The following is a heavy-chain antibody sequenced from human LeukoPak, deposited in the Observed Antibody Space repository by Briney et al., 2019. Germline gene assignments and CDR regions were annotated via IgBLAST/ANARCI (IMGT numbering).Heavy chain of an antibody. V-gene: IGHV3-21*01. J-gene: IGHJ5*02. D-gene: IGHD6-13*01. CDR3: ARDQVAAESWFDP. CDR1: GFTFSSYS. CDR2: ISSSSSYI. Sequence: PGGSLRLSCAASGFTFSSYSMNWVRQAPGRGLEWVSSISSSSSYIYYADSVKGRSAIPRDNAKNSLYLQMNSLRAEDTAVYYCARDQVAAESWFDPWGQGTLVTVSS.